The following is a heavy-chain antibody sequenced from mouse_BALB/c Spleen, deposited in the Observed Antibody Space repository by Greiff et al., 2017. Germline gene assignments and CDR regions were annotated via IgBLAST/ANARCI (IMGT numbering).Heavy chain of an antibody. V-gene: IGHV5-4*02. J-gene: IGHJ3*01. CDR2: ISDGGSYT. CDR3: ARDHDNYVFAY. Sequence: EVQLVESGGGLVKPGGSLKLSCAASGFTFSDYYMYWVRQTPEKRLEWVATISDGGSYTYYPDSVKGRFTISRDNAKNNLYLQMSSLKSEDTAMYYCARDHDNYVFAYWGQGTLVTVSA. CDR1: GFTFSDYY. D-gene: IGHD2-1*01.